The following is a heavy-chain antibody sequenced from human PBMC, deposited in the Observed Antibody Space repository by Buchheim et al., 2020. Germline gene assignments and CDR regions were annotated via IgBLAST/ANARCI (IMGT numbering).Heavy chain of an antibody. V-gene: IGHV1-46*01. D-gene: IGHD5-12*01. CDR1: GYTFSSYF. CDR3: ARADIIMGGFDY. J-gene: IGHJ4*02. CDR2: IHPIGGTT. Sequence: QVQLVQSGAEVKKPGASVKLSCQASGYTFSSYFLHWVRQAPGQGLEWMGIIHPIGGTTTYAQKFQGRVTMTRDPSTSTIYMELSSLRFEDTAVYYCARADIIMGGFDYWGQGTL.